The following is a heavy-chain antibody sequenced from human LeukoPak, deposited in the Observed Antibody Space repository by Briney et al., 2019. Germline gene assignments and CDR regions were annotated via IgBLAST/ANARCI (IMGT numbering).Heavy chain of an antibody. V-gene: IGHV3-9*03. CDR3: ARGDRFRYSYADY. J-gene: IGHJ4*02. D-gene: IGHD5-18*01. CDR1: EFTFDDYA. CDR2: ISWDSGSI. Sequence: GGSLRLSCAASEFTFDDYAMHWVRQAPGKGLEWVSGISWDSGSIGYADSVKGRFTISRDNAKNSLYLQMNSLRAEDMALYYCARGDRFRYSYADYWGQGTLVTVSS.